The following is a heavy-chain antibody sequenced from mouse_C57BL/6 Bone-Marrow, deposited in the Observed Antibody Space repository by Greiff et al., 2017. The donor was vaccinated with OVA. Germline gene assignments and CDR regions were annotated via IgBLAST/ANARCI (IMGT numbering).Heavy chain of an antibody. Sequence: QVPLQHSGPELVKPGASVKISCKASGYAFSSSWMNWVKQRPGKGLEWIGRIYPGDGDTNYNGKFKGKATLTADKSSSTAYMQLSSLTSEDSAVYYCASYDYDVYGGQGTLGTVAA. D-gene: IGHD2-4*01. CDR3: ASYDYDVY. J-gene: IGHJ3*01. CDR2: IYPGDGDT. CDR1: GYAFSSSW. V-gene: IGHV1-82*01.